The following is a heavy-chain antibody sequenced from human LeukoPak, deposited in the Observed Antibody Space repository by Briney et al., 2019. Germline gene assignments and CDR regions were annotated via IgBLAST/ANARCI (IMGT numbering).Heavy chain of an antibody. CDR3: AKAGGQVAFDI. V-gene: IGHV3-33*06. CDR2: IWYDGSNK. J-gene: IGHJ3*02. D-gene: IGHD1-1*01. CDR1: GFTFSSYG. Sequence: GRSLRLSCAASGFTFSSYGMHWVRQAPGKGLEWVAVIWYDGSNKYYADSVKGRFTISRDNSKNTLYLQMNSLRAEDTAVYYCAKAGGQVAFDIWGQGTMVTVSS.